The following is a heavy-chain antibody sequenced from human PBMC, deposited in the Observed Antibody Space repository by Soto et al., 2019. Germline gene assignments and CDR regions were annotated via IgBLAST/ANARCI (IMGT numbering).Heavy chain of an antibody. J-gene: IGHJ6*03. V-gene: IGHV4-59*08. CDR2: IYYSGST. Sequence: SETLSLTCTVSGGSISSYYWSWIRQPPGKGLEWIGYIYYSGSTNYNPSLKSRVTISVDTSKNQFSLKLSSVTAADTAVYYCARSVLTMVREYYMDFWGTGITVTLSS. CDR1: GGSISSYY. CDR3: ARSVLTMVREYYMDF. D-gene: IGHD3-10*01.